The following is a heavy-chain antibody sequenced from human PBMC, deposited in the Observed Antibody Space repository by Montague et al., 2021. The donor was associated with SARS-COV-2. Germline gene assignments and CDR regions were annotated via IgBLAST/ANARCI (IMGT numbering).Heavy chain of an antibody. V-gene: IGHV4-61*08. CDR2: IYYSGST. CDR3: ARVSLAAAATRSDY. D-gene: IGHD6-13*01. J-gene: IGHJ4*02. Sequence: SETLSLTCTVSGGSVSSGGYYWSWIRQPPVKGLEWIGYIYYSGSTNYNPSLKSRVTISLDTSKNQFSLKLTSVTAADTAVYYCARVSLAAAATRSDYWGQGTLVTVSS. CDR1: GGSVSSGGYY.